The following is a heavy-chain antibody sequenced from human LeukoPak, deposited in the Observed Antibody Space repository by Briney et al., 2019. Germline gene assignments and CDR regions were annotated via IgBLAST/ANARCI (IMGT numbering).Heavy chain of an antibody. D-gene: IGHD5-24*01. CDR3: ASPVGDGYNYFVDY. CDR1: GFTFSGYW. V-gene: IGHV3-74*01. Sequence: GGSLRLSCAASGFTFSGYWMHWVRQAPGKGLVWVSRINSDGSSTSYADSVKGRFTISRDNAKNTLYLQMNSLRAEDTAVYYCASPVGDGYNYFVDYWGQGTLVTVSS. J-gene: IGHJ4*02. CDR2: INSDGSST.